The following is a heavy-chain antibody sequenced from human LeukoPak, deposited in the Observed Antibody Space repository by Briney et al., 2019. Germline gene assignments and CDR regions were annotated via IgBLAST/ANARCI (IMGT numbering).Heavy chain of an antibody. CDR2: IDTDGSTT. Sequence: GGSLRLSCAASGFTFSSFWMHWVRQPPGKGLVWVSRIDTDGSTTTYADSVKGRFTISRDNAKNMVYLQINSLRAEDTAVYYCATLNSFGYVYWGQGVLVTVSS. CDR1: GFTFSSFW. D-gene: IGHD5-18*01. J-gene: IGHJ4*02. CDR3: ATLNSFGYVY. V-gene: IGHV3-74*01.